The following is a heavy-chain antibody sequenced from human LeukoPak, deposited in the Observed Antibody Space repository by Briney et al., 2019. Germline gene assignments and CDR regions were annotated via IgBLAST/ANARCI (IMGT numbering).Heavy chain of an antibody. D-gene: IGHD6-19*01. CDR2: IYSSGST. V-gene: IGHV4-59*01. CDR1: GGSISSFY. Sequence: PSETLSLTCTASGGSISSFYWSWIRQPPGKGLEWIGYIYSSGSTKYNPSLKSRVTMSVDTSKNQFSLKVNSVTAADTAVYFCAREGTSGWAFWGQGALVTVSS. J-gene: IGHJ4*02. CDR3: AREGTSGWAF.